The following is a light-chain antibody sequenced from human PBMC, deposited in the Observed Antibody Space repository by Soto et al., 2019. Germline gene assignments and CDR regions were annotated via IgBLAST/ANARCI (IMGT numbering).Light chain of an antibody. J-gene: IGLJ3*02. Sequence: QAVVTQEPSLTVSPGGTVTLTCASSTGAVTSGNYPSWFQRKPGQAPRTLIYTTNDKHSWTPARFSGSLLGGRATLTLSGAQPEVEADYYCLLYYGGAHLVFGGGTKLTVL. CDR3: LLYYGGAHLV. CDR2: TTN. V-gene: IGLV7-43*01. CDR1: TGAVTSGNY.